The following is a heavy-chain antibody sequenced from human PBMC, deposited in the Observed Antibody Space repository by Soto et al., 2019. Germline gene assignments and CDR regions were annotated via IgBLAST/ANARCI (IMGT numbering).Heavy chain of an antibody. CDR1: VFPVRSTY. CDR2: IYSGGFT. J-gene: IGHJ4*02. V-gene: IGHV3-53*01. CDR3: ARERRDGYNPIFDH. Sequence: GCLILSCSGAVFPVRSTYMSWVRQVPGKGLEWVSVIYSGGFTYYADSVKGRFTISRDNSKNTLYLQMSSLRAEDTAVYYCARERRDGYNPIFDHWGQGTLVTVSS. D-gene: IGHD5-12*01.